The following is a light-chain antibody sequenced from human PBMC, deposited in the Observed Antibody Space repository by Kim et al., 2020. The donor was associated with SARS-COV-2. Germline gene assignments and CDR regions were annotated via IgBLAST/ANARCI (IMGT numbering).Light chain of an antibody. V-gene: IGLV1-47*01. Sequence: ELTQPPSASGTPGQRVTISCSGSSSNIGSHYVYWYQQLPGTAPKVLIYRTNQRPSGVPDRFSASKSGTSASLAINGLRSEDEADYYCASWDDSLTARVFGGGTQLNVL. CDR2: RTN. CDR3: ASWDDSLTARV. J-gene: IGLJ3*02. CDR1: SSNIGSHY.